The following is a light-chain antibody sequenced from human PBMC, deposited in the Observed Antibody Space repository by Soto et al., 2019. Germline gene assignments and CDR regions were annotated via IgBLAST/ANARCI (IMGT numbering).Light chain of an antibody. CDR1: QSVFYSSNNKNY. CDR2: CAS. J-gene: IGKJ3*01. V-gene: IGKV4-1*01. Sequence: DIVMTQSPDSLAVSLGERATINCKSSQSVFYSSNNKNYLAWYQQKPGQPPKLLIYCASTRESGVPDRFSGSASGTDFTLTISSLQAEDVAVYYCQQYYITPLTFGPGTKVDLK. CDR3: QQYYITPLT.